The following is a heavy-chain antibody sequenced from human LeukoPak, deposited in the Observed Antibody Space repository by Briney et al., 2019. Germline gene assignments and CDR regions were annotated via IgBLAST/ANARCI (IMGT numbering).Heavy chain of an antibody. CDR2: IKQDGSEK. J-gene: IGHJ4*02. D-gene: IGHD3-10*01. CDR3: AALWFGELVFDY. CDR1: GFTFSSYW. Sequence: GGSLRLSCAAPGFTFSSYWMSWVRQAPGKGLEWVANIKQDGSEKYYVDSVKGRFTISRDNAKNSLYLQMNSLRAEDTAVYYCAALWFGELVFDYWGQGTPVTVSS. V-gene: IGHV3-7*01.